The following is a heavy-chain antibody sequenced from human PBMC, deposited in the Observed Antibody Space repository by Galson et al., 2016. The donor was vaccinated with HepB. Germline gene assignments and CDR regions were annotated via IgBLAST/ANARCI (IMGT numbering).Heavy chain of an antibody. CDR2: ISGSGANT. CDR1: GFTFSSYA. J-gene: IGHJ4*02. Sequence: SLRLSCAASGFTFSSYAMSWVRQAPGKGLEWVSAISGSGANTYYAVSVKGRFTISRDKSKNTLYLQMNSLRAEDTAVYYCARMSGGRIQLWRNDHWGQGTLVTVSS. D-gene: IGHD5-18*01. V-gene: IGHV3-23*01. CDR3: ARMSGGRIQLWRNDH.